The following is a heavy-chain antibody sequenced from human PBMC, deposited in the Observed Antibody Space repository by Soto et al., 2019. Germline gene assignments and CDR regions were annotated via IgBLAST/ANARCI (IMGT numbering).Heavy chain of an antibody. J-gene: IGHJ6*01. D-gene: IGHD3-10*01. Sequence: ASVKVYCKGSGYSFTGYYMHWGRQAPGQGLEWTGGIIPVFGTTRYAQTFQGRVTITAETSASTVDMELNSLTSEDTATYSCARGHYVSSGSVATSDGYSGMDVWGQGTTVTVSS. V-gene: IGHV1-46*01. CDR2: IIPVFGTT. CDR1: GYSFTGYY. CDR3: ARGHYVSSGSVATSDGYSGMDV.